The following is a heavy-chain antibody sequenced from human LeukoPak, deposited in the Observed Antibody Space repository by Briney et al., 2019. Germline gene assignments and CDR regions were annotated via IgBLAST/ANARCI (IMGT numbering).Heavy chain of an antibody. CDR1: GFTVSSNY. Sequence: GGSLRLSCAASGFTVSSNYMSWVRQAPGKGLEWVSVIYSGGSTYYTDSVKGRFTISRDNSKNTLYLQMNSLRAEDTAVYYCSRDLGSLLDYWGQGTLVTVSS. CDR3: SRDLGSLLDY. V-gene: IGHV3-53*01. D-gene: IGHD3-10*01. J-gene: IGHJ4*02. CDR2: IYSGGST.